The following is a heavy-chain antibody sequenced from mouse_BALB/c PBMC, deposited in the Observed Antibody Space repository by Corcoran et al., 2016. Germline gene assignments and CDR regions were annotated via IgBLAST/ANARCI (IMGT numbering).Heavy chain of an antibody. CDR3: ARGFRVFDY. CDR2: IDPANGNT. Sequence: EVQLQQSGAELVKPGASVKLSCTASGFNIKDTYMHWVKQRPEQGLEWIGRIDPANGNTNYDPKFQGKATITADTSSNTAYLQLSSLTAEDTAVYYWARGFRVFDYWGQGTALTVSP. CDR1: GFNIKDTY. V-gene: IGHV14-3*02. J-gene: IGHJ2*01.